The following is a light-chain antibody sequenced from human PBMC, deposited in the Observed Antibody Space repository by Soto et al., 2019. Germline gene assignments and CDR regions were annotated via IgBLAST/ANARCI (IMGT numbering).Light chain of an antibody. Sequence: DIQMTQSPSSLSASVGDRVTITCRASQGISNYLACSQQKPGKVPKLLIYAASTLQSGVPSRFSGSGSGTDCTLTISSLQPEDVATDYCQKYNSAPRTFGQGTKVEIK. CDR3: QKYNSAPRT. CDR1: QGISNY. J-gene: IGKJ1*01. V-gene: IGKV1-27*01. CDR2: AAS.